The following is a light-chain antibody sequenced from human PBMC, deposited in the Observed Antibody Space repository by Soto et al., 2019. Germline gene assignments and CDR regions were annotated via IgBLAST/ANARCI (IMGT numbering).Light chain of an antibody. J-gene: IGLJ3*02. Sequence: QAVVTQEPSLTVSPGGTVTLTCASSTGAVTSGYFPNWFQQKPGQAPRALTYTTANKHSWTPARFSGSLLGGQAALTLSGVQPEDEAEYYCLLYYGGVWVFGGGTKLTVL. CDR2: TTA. CDR1: TGAVTSGYF. CDR3: LLYYGGVWV. V-gene: IGLV7-43*01.